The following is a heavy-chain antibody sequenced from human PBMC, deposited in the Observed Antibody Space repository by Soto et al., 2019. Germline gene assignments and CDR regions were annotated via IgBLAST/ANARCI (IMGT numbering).Heavy chain of an antibody. Sequence: QITLKESGPPLVKPTQTLTLTCTISGLSLSTTGVGVGWIRQPPGKALEWLALIYWDGEKRYSPSLKSRLTITKDTSKNQVVLTMTNMDPVDTATYYCAHRPWYAFEPWGQGILVTVSS. CDR2: IYWDGEK. J-gene: IGHJ5*02. CDR1: GLSLSTTGVG. D-gene: IGHD6-13*01. V-gene: IGHV2-5*02. CDR3: AHRPWYAFEP.